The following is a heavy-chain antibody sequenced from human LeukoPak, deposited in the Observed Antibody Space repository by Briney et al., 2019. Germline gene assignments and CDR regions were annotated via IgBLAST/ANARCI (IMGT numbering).Heavy chain of an antibody. CDR3: ARDGGRSSSSHFDY. V-gene: IGHV3-11*01. J-gene: IGHJ4*02. Sequence: GGSLRLSCAVSGFTFSDYYMSWIRQAPGKGLEWVSYISSGGSTISHADSVKGRFTISRDNAENSLYLQMNSLRAEDTAVYYCARDGGRSSSSHFDYWGQGTLVTVSS. CDR2: ISSGGSTI. D-gene: IGHD6-6*01. CDR1: GFTFSDYY.